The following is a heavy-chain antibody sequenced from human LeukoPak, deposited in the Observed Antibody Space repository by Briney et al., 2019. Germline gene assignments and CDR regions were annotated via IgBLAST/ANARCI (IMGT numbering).Heavy chain of an antibody. D-gene: IGHD1-14*01. J-gene: IGHJ4*02. V-gene: IGHV3-30*02. CDR3: AKGVENHFDS. CDR2: IRYDGSNK. CDR1: GFTFSSYG. Sequence: GGSLRLSCAASGFTFSSYGMHWVRQAPGKGLEWVAFIRYDGSNKYYADSVKGRFTISRDNSKNTLYLQMNSLRAEDTAVYYCAKGVENHFDSWGQGTLVTVSA.